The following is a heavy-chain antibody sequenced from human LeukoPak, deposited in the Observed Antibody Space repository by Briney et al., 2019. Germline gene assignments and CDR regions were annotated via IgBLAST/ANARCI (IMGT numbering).Heavy chain of an antibody. CDR2: ISWNSIGI. J-gene: IGHJ6*03. CDR3: VGAMVRGASNIYYYYYMDV. CDR1: GFTLDDYA. D-gene: IGHD3-10*01. Sequence: GGSLRLSCAAFGFTLDDYAMHWVRQVPGKGLEWVSGISWNSIGIGYADSVKGRFTISRDNARNSLFLQTNNLSPEDTALYYCVGAMVRGASNIYYYYYMDVWGKGTTVTVSS. V-gene: IGHV3-9*01.